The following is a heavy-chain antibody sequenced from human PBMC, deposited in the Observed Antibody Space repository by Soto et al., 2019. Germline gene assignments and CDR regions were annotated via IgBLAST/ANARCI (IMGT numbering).Heavy chain of an antibody. V-gene: IGHV4-39*01. J-gene: IGHJ4*02. CDR1: GGSISRNNHY. CDR2: IPFSGST. D-gene: IGHD6-19*01. Sequence: QLQLQESGPGLVKPSETLSLTCTVSGGSISRNNHYWGWIRQSPGKGLEWIGSIPFSGSTNYNPSLKSRFRISMETSMNQFSLRMSSVTAADTAVFYCTRLGSSGWYQGSYFDYWGQGILVTVSS. CDR3: TRLGSSGWYQGSYFDY.